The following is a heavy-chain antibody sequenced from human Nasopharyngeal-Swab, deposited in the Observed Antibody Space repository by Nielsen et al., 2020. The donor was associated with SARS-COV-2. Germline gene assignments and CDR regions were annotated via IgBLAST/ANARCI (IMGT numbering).Heavy chain of an antibody. V-gene: IGHV7-4-1*02. CDR1: GYTFTSYA. Sequence: ASVKVSCKASGYTFTSYAMNWVRQAPGQGLEWMGWINTNTGNPTYAQGFTGRFVFPLDTSVSTAYLQISSLKAEDTAVYYCARGERVTIFGVVMHDAFDIWGQGTMVTVSS. D-gene: IGHD3-3*01. CDR3: ARGERVTIFGVVMHDAFDI. CDR2: INTNTGNP. J-gene: IGHJ3*02.